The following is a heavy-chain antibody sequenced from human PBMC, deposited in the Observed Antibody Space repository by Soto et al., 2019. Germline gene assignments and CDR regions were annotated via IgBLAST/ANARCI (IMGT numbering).Heavy chain of an antibody. Sequence: ASVKVSCKASGVTFTSSGIDWVRQAPGQGLEWMGGIIAVFGTANYAQKFQGRLTVTADESTSTAYMELSSLTYEDTAVYYCARGNEYYDRGGYRAPRGRWFDPWGQGTLVTVSS. CDR1: GVTFTSSG. CDR3: ARGNEYYDRGGYRAPRGRWFDP. J-gene: IGHJ5*02. D-gene: IGHD3-22*01. CDR2: IIAVFGTA. V-gene: IGHV1-69*13.